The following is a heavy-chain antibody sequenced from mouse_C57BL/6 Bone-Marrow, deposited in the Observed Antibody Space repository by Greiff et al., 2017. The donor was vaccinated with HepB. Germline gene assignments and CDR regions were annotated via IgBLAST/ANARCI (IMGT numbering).Heavy chain of an antibody. D-gene: IGHD1-1*01. CDR2: TFYSGIT. V-gene: IGHV3-3*01. CDR3: ARSLLLRYWYFDV. CDR1: GFSINSDCY. Sequence: EVQGVESGPSLVRPSQTLSLTCTVTGFSINSDCYWIWIRQFPGNKLEYIGYTFYSGITYYNPSLESRTYITRDTSKNQFSLKLSSVTTEDTATYYCARSLLLRYWYFDVWGTGTTVTVSS. J-gene: IGHJ1*03.